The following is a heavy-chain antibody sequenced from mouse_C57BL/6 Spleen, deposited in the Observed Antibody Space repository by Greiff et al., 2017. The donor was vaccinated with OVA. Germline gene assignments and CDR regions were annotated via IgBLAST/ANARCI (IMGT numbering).Heavy chain of an antibody. V-gene: IGHV1-19*01. Sequence: VQLQQSGPVLVKPGASVKMSCKASGYTFTDYYMNWVKQSHGKSLEWIGVINPYNGGTSYNQKFKGKATLTVDKSSSTAYMELNSLTSEDSAVYYCARGLRRYAMDYWGQGTSVTVSS. CDR2: INPYNGGT. CDR3: ARGLRRYAMDY. CDR1: GYTFTDYY. J-gene: IGHJ4*01. D-gene: IGHD2-2*01.